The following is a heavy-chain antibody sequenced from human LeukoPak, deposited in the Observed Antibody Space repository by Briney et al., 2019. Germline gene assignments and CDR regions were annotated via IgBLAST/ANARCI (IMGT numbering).Heavy chain of an antibody. J-gene: IGHJ3*02. CDR2: IYENDEK. D-gene: IGHD2-15*01. CDR3: AHRHRGVASDI. Sequence: SGATLVNPTQTLTLTCTFSGFSFSTGAVGVGWIRQPPGQALEWLGVIYENDEKLFSSSLQNRLSITKDTSKNQVVLTMANMDPVDTATYYCAHRHRGVASDIWGQGTMVTVSS. CDR1: GFSFSTGAVG. V-gene: IGHV2-5*01.